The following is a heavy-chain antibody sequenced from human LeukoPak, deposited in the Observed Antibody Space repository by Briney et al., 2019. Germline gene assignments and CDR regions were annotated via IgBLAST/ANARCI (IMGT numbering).Heavy chain of an antibody. CDR1: GFTFSDYY. CDR2: ISSSSTI. CDR3: AKSIGAVGDY. V-gene: IGHV3-69-1*01. Sequence: GGSLRLSCAASGFTFSDYYMNWVPQAPGKGLKWVSSISSSSTIYYADSVKGRFTISRDNSKNTLYLQMNSLRPEDTAVYFCAKSIGAVGDYWGQGTLVTVSS. D-gene: IGHD6-6*01. J-gene: IGHJ4*02.